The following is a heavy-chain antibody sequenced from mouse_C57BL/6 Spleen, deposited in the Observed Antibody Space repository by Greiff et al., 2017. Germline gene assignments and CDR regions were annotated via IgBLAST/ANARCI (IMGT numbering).Heavy chain of an antibody. Sequence: QVQLQQSGAELVRPGTSVKVSCKASGYAFTNYLIEWVKQRPGQGLEWIGVINPGSGGTNYNEKFKGKATLTADKSSSTAYMQLSSLTSEDSAVYFCAKGLVANYAMDYWGQGTSVTVSS. J-gene: IGHJ4*01. CDR1: GYAFTNYL. D-gene: IGHD1-1*01. V-gene: IGHV1-54*01. CDR3: AKGLVANYAMDY. CDR2: INPGSGGT.